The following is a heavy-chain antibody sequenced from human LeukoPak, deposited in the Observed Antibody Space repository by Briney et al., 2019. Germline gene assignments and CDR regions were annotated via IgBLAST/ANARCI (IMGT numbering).Heavy chain of an antibody. CDR2: IYHSGSP. Sequence: PSQTLSLTCAVSGGSIRSGGYSWSWGRQPPGKGLEWIGYIYHSGSPYYNPALKSRVTISVDRSKNQFSLKLSSVTAADTAVYYCASGSEAFDYWGQGTLVTVSS. V-gene: IGHV4-30-2*01. CDR1: GGSIRSGGYS. D-gene: IGHD3-10*01. CDR3: ASGSEAFDY. J-gene: IGHJ4*02.